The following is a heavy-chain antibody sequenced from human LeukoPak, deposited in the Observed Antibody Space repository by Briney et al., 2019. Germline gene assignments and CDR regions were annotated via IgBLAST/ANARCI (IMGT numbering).Heavy chain of an antibody. CDR3: ARFEVIGYCSSTSCPYNWFDP. CDR1: GGTFSSYA. Sequence: SVKVSCKASGGTFSSYAISWVRQAPGQGLEWMGGIIPIFGTANYAQKFQGRVTITADESTSTAYMELSSLRSEDTAVYYCARFEVIGYCSSTSCPYNWFDPWGQGTLVTVSS. J-gene: IGHJ5*02. D-gene: IGHD2-2*01. CDR2: IIPIFGTA. V-gene: IGHV1-69*01.